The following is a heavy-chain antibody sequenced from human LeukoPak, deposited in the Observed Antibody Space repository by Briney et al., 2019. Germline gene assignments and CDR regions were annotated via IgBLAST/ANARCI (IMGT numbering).Heavy chain of an antibody. V-gene: IGHV4-4*09. CDR1: GGSISSYY. Sequence: SETLSLTCTVSGGSISSYYWSWIRQPPGKGPEWIGYIYTSGSTNYNPSLKRRVTISVDTSKNQFSLKLSSVTAADTAVYYCARELKDYYYYYMDVWGKGTTVTVSS. J-gene: IGHJ6*03. CDR2: IYTSGST. CDR3: ARELKDYYYYYMDV. D-gene: IGHD1-7*01.